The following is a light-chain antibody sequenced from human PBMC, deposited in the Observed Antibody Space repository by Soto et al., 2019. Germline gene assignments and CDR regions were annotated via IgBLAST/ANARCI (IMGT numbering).Light chain of an antibody. V-gene: IGKV3-11*01. CDR1: QSLSNF. J-gene: IGKJ3*01. CDR2: DAS. Sequence: EIVLTQSPATLSLSPGERATLSCRASQSLSNFLAWYQQKPGQAPRLLIYDASNRATGIPVRFSGSGSGTDFTPTISSLAPEDFAVYYCHQRSNLFTFGPGTTVEIK. CDR3: HQRSNLFT.